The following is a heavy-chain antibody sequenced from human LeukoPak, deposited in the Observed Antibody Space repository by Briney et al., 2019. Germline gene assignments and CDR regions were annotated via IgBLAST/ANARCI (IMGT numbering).Heavy chain of an antibody. V-gene: IGHV4-59*01. D-gene: IGHD3-22*01. J-gene: IGHJ4*02. Sequence: NSSETLSLTCNVSGGPISDYYWSWIRQPPGKGLEWIGYIYFRGTTNYSPSFQSRVSISVDTSKNQFSLRLTSVAAADTAVYYCARDRFYDNSGFRRLDFWGQGLLVTVSS. CDR2: IYFRGTT. CDR3: ARDRFYDNSGFRRLDF. CDR1: GGPISDYY.